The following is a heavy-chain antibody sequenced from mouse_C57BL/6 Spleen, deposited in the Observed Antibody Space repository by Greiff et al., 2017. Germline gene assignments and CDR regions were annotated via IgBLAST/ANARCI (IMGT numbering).Heavy chain of an antibody. CDR1: GYTFTSYW. CDR3: ARSGIYYDYDGDDY. Sequence: VQLQQPGAELVKPGASVKMSCKASGYTFTSYWITWVKQRPGQGLEWIGDIYPGSGSTNYNEKFKSKATLTVDTSSSTAYMQLSSLTSEDTAVYYGARSGIYYDYDGDDYWGQGTTLTVSS. J-gene: IGHJ2*01. V-gene: IGHV1-55*01. CDR2: IYPGSGST. D-gene: IGHD2-4*01.